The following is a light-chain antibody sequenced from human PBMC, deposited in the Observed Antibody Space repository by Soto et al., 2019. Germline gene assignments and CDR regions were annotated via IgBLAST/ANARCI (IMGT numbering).Light chain of an antibody. V-gene: IGKV3-20*01. CDR2: ASS. J-gene: IGKJ5*01. CDR3: QLYGISPH. CDR1: QSRGSNF. Sequence: EILLTQSPCTLSLSPGERATLSCKTSQSRGSNFLAWYQHKPGHAPSLLIYASSNRATGIPDRLSGSASGTDFTLTINRLEPEDFAVHYCQLYGISPHFGQGTRLEIK.